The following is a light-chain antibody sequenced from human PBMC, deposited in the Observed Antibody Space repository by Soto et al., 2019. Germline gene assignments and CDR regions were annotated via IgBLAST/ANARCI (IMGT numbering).Light chain of an antibody. Sequence: ETVMTQSPATLSVSPGEGATLSCRASQSVSINLAWYQQKPGQAPRLLIYGASSRATGIPDRFSGSGSGTDFTLTISRLEPEDFAVYYCQQYGNSPLTFGGGTKVDIK. CDR2: GAS. CDR1: QSVSIN. CDR3: QQYGNSPLT. J-gene: IGKJ4*01. V-gene: IGKV3-20*01.